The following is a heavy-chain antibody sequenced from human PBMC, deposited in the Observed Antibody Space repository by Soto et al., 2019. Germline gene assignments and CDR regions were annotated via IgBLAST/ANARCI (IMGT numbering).Heavy chain of an antibody. V-gene: IGHV1-24*01. CDR3: ATTPGYSSGWYGSKSDYYGMDV. Sequence: GASVKVSCKVSGYTLTELSMHWVRQAPGKGLEWMGGFDPEDGETIYAQKFQGRVTMTEDTSTDTAYMELSSLRSEDTAVYYCATTPGYSSGWYGSKSDYYGMDVWGQGTTVTVSS. CDR2: FDPEDGET. D-gene: IGHD6-19*01. J-gene: IGHJ6*02. CDR1: GYTLTELS.